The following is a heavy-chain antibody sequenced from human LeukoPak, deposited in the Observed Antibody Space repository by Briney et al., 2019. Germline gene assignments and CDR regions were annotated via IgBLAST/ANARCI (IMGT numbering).Heavy chain of an antibody. J-gene: IGHJ4*02. D-gene: IGHD6-19*01. V-gene: IGHV4-4*01. CDR3: ARGQGAVAEVTCYY. CDR1: GGSISSSNW. CDR2: SYHSGST. Sequence: SETLSLTCAVSGGSISSSNWWSWVRQPPGEGLGWSGESYHSGSTNYNPSLKSRVTISVDPSKNQFSVELSSVTAADTAVYCCARGQGAVAEVTCYYWGQGTLVTVSS.